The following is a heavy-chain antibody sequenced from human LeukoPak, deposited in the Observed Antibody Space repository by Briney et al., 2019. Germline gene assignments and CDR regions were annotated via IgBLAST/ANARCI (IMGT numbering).Heavy chain of an antibody. CDR3: ASGVEMATNHHY. J-gene: IGHJ4*02. D-gene: IGHD5-24*01. V-gene: IGHV4-61*01. Sequence: KPSETLSLTCTVSGGSVSSGSYYWSWIRQPPGKGLEWIGYIYYSGSTNYNPSLKSRVTISVDTYKNQFSLKLSSVTAADTAVYYCASGVEMATNHHYWGQGTLVTVSS. CDR2: IYYSGST. CDR1: GGSVSSGSYY.